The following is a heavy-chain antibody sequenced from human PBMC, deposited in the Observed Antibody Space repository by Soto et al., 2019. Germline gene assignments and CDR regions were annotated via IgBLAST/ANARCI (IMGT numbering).Heavy chain of an antibody. CDR2: TSYDGDNK. Sequence: QVQLVESGGGVVQPGRSLKLSCAASGFTFSSYGVHWVRQAPGKGLEWVTFTSYDGDNKYYADSVKGRFTISRDNSRNTLYLQMNSLRTEDTAVYYCAKPGLVDYYVMDVWGQGTTVTVSS. CDR3: AKPGLVDYYVMDV. CDR1: GFTFSSYG. J-gene: IGHJ6*02. V-gene: IGHV3-30*18. D-gene: IGHD1-26*01.